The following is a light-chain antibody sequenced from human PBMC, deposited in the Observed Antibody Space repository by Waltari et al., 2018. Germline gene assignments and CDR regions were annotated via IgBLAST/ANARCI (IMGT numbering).Light chain of an antibody. V-gene: IGLV3-19*01. Sequence: SSELTQDPAVSVALGQTVRITCQGDSLRDEYASWYQQKPGQAPRLVIYGKNNRPSGIPDRFSGSSSGNTASLTITGTQAEDEADYYCYSRDTSGNRLFGGGTKLTVL. CDR1: SLRDEY. J-gene: IGLJ3*02. CDR3: YSRDTSGNRL. CDR2: GKN.